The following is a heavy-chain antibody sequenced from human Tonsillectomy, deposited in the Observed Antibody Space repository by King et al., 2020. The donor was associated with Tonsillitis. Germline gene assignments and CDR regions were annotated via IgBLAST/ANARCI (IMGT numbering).Heavy chain of an antibody. V-gene: IGHV4-31*01. CDR1: GGSVSRGGYY. Sequence: QLQESGPGLVKPSQTLSLTCSVSGGSVSRGGYYCSWIRQLPGKGLEWIGYIYHSGGTTYNPSLKNLVSISLDTSRNQFSLRLNSVSAADTAVYYCATSTYSGYGYFDYWGQGTLVTVSS. CDR3: ATSTYSGYGYFDY. CDR2: IYHSGGT. D-gene: IGHD5-12*01. J-gene: IGHJ4*02.